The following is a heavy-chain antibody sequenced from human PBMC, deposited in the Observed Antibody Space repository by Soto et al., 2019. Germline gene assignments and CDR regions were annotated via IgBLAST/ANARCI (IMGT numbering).Heavy chain of an antibody. CDR1: GFTVSSNY. D-gene: IGHD4-17*01. CDR2: IYSGGST. CDR3: ARSDGDAAFDY. V-gene: IGHV3-66*01. J-gene: IGHJ4*02. Sequence: GGSLRLSCAASGFTVSSNYMSWVRQAPGKGLEWVSVIYSGGSTYYADSVKGRFTISRDNSKNTLYLQMNSLRAEDTAVYYCARSDGDAAFDYWGQGTLVTVSA.